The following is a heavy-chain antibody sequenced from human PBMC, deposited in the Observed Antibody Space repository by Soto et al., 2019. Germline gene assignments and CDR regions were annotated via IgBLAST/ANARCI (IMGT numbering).Heavy chain of an antibody. D-gene: IGHD2-2*01. J-gene: IGHJ5*02. CDR2: ITYIGDT. V-gene: IGHV4-31*03. Sequence: PSETLSLTCTVSGASISSAVYSWSWFRQHPGKGLEWIGYITYIGDTDYNPSLRSRVSISIDTSRNQFSLKLSSVTAADTAVYYCARDSCSSTSWEGCWFGPWGQGTMVTV. CDR3: ARDSCSSTSWEGCWFGP. CDR1: GASISSAVYS.